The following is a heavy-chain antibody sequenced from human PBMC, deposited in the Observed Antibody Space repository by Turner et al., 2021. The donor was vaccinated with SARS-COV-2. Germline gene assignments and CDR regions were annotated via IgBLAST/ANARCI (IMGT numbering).Heavy chain of an antibody. CDR3: ARESRFNWLDS. CDR1: GGSIKSDF. V-gene: IGHV4-59*01. Sequence: QLPLHESDPGLVRPAGPLSHTCTVPGGSIKSDFWSWIRQPPGKRLEWIGYIYYRGSTNYNPSLKSRLTMSVDTSKTKFSLTLCSVTAADSAIYYCARESRFNWLDSWGQGTLVTVSS. J-gene: IGHJ5*01. D-gene: IGHD3-3*01. CDR2: IYYRGST.